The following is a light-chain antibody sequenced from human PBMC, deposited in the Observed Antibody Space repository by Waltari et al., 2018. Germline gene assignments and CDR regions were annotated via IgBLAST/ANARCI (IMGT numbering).Light chain of an antibody. CDR3: MQTTHWRS. V-gene: IGKV2D-29*01. CDR2: EVS. J-gene: IGKJ2*01. Sequence: EIVMTQTPLSLSVTPGQAASITCXSNQSLLQSDGKTYLYWYLQRAGQSPQLLIYEVSKRFSGVSDRISGSGSGTDFTLTISRVETYDVGIYFCMQTTHWRSFGRGTKLEIK. CDR1: QSLLQSDGKTY.